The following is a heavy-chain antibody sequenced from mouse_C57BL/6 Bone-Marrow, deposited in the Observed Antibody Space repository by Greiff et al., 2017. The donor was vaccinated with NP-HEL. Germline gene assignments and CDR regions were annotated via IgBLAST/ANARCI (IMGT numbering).Heavy chain of an antibody. CDR2: IHPNSGST. CDR3: ARNSTTVVVPFDY. V-gene: IGHV1-64*01. D-gene: IGHD1-1*01. CDR1: GYTFTSYW. J-gene: IGHJ2*01. Sequence: QVQLQQPGAELVKPGASVKLSCKASGYTFTSYWMHWVKQRPGQGLEWIGMIHPNSGSTNYNEKFKSKATLTVDKSSSTAYMQLSSLTSEDSAVYYCARNSTTVVVPFDYWGQGTTLTVSS.